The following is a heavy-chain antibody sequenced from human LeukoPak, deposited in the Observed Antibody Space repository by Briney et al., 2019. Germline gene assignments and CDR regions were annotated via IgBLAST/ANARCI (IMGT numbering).Heavy chain of an antibody. V-gene: IGHV4-30-2*01. CDR3: ARESSGPMRYFQH. Sequence: PSETLSLTCAVSGGSISSGGYSWSWIRQPPGKGLGWIGYIYHSGSTYYNPSLKSRVTISVDRSKNQFSLKLSSVTAADTAVYYCARESSGPMRYFQHWGQGTLVTVSS. J-gene: IGHJ1*01. CDR2: IYHSGST. D-gene: IGHD3-22*01. CDR1: GGSISSGGYS.